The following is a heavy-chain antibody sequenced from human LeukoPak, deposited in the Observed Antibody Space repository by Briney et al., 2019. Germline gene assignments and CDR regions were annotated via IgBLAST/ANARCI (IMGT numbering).Heavy chain of an antibody. CDR3: AKDLNYGDGRWEFNH. D-gene: IGHD4-17*01. CDR1: GFNFGGCA. J-gene: IGHJ4*02. Sequence: GGSLRLSCAASGFNFGGCAMTWVRQAPGRGLDWVSGIYSDGSGTFYSDSVKGRVTISRDSSKNILYLQMNNMRAEDTAIYYCAKDLNYGDGRWEFNHWGQGTLVTVSS. V-gene: IGHV3-23*03. CDR2: IYSDGSGT.